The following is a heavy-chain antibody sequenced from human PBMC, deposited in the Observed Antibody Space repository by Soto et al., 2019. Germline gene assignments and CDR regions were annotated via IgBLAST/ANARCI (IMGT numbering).Heavy chain of an antibody. V-gene: IGHV1-69*12. Sequence: QVQLVQSGTEVKEPGSSVKVSCRASGATFRSHAFTWVRQAPGQGLELMGGIIPMSATPFYTQTFQDRFTIAADESASTVYMAVNSVRSEDTAVYYCATNSGGYNYIAIYWGQGTRVTVSS. CDR3: ATNSGGYNYIAIY. CDR1: GATFRSHA. J-gene: IGHJ4*02. CDR2: IIPMSATP. D-gene: IGHD5-12*01.